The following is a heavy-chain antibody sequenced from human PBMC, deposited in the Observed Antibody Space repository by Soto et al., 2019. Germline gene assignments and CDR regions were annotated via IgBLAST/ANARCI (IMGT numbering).Heavy chain of an antibody. CDR3: ARQSRRYYGSGILESA. CDR1: GNNFTNQW. D-gene: IGHD3-10*01. V-gene: IGHV5-10-1*01. Sequence: GESLKISCKGSGNNFTNQWIGWVRQMPGKGLDWMGMMYVGNSYTNYSPSFQGHVTISADKSISTAYLQWSSLKASDTAMYYCARQSRRYYGSGILESAWGQGTLVTVSS. J-gene: IGHJ5*02. CDR2: MYVGNSYT.